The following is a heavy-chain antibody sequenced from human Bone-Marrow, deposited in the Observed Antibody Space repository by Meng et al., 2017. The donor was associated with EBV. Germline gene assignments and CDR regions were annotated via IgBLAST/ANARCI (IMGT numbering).Heavy chain of an antibody. CDR2: LIPMSDAP. CDR1: GGTFRSDA. D-gene: IGHD3-10*01. CDR3: ASESGRGFTPDY. J-gene: IGHJ4*02. V-gene: IGHV1-69*01. Sequence: QVQLVQSGAEVKKPGSSVNVSCKTAGGTFRSDAISWGRQAPGQGLEWMGGLIPMSDAPHYAQKFQGRVTITADESTSTHYMDLSGLRSEDTAVYYCASESGRGFTPDYWGQGTLVTVSS.